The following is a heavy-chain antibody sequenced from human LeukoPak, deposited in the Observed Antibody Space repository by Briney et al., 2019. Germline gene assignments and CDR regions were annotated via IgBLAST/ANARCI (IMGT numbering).Heavy chain of an antibody. D-gene: IGHD5-18*01. CDR1: GFTFSSYW. Sequence: PGGSLRLSCAASGFTFSSYWMHWVRQAPGKGLVWVSRINSDGSTTNYADSVKGRFTISRDNAKNTVYLQMNSLRAEDTAVYYCARDRGTAMFYYYYGMDVWGQGTTVTVSS. J-gene: IGHJ6*02. V-gene: IGHV3-74*01. CDR3: ARDRGTAMFYYYYGMDV. CDR2: INSDGSTT.